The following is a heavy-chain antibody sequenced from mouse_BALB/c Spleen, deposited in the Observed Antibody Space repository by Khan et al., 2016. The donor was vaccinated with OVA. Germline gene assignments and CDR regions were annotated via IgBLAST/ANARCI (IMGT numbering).Heavy chain of an antibody. CDR2: MIYSGNT. J-gene: IGHJ3*01. D-gene: IGHD2-14*01. CDR1: GDSITSGY. Sequence: EVQLQESGPSLVKPSQTLSLTCSVTGDSITSGYWSWIRKFPGNKLEYMGYMIYSGNTSYNPPLKSRISITPHTSKNQYYLQLNSVTTEDTATYYCARSTYRYAFAYWGQGTLVTVSA. CDR3: ARSTYRYAFAY. V-gene: IGHV3-8*02.